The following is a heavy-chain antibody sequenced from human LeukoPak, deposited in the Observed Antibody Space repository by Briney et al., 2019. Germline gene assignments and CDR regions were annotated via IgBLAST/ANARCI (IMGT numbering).Heavy chain of an antibody. CDR2: ISSSGSTI. CDR1: VFTFSDVD. D-gene: IGHD1-1*01. V-gene: IGHV3-11*01. CDR3: ARNRLEPSYYYYMDV. Sequence: SLRLSWAASVFTFSDVDMSWSRKAPGKGLEWVSYISSSGSTIYYADSVKGRFTISRDNAKNSLYLQMNSLRAEDTAVYYCARNRLEPSYYYYMDVWGKGTTVTVSS. J-gene: IGHJ6*03.